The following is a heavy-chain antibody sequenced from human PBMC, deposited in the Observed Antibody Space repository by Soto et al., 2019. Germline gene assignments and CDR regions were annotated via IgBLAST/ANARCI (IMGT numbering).Heavy chain of an antibody. Sequence: PGGSLRLSCAASGFTVSSNYMSWVRQAPGKGLEWVSVIYSGGSTYYADSVKGRFTISRDNSKNTLYLQMNSLRAEDTAVYYCARGMAAGISTYYYYGMDVWGQGTTVTVSS. J-gene: IGHJ6*02. D-gene: IGHD6-13*01. CDR3: ARGMAAGISTYYYYGMDV. V-gene: IGHV3-53*01. CDR1: GFTVSSNY. CDR2: IYSGGST.